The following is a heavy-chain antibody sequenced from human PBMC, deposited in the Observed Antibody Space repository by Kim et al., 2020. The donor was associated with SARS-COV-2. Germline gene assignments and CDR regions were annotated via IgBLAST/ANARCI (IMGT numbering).Heavy chain of an antibody. Sequence: NYTPSPKSRVNISIETSKNQFSLRLSSVTAADTAVYYCARDQDSGPGYRYWGQGTLVTVSS. D-gene: IGHD3-10*01. CDR3: ARDQDSGPGYRY. V-gene: IGHV4-59*01. J-gene: IGHJ4*02.